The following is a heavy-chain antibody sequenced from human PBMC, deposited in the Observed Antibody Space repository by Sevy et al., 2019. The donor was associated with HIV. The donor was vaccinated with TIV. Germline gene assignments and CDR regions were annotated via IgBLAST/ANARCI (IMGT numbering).Heavy chain of an antibody. J-gene: IGHJ4*02. V-gene: IGHV3-9*01. CDR1: GFSFADYA. CDR3: GKVSIFGVGGFYDY. D-gene: IGHD3-3*01. CDR2: ISWNSANI. Sequence: GGSLRLSCAASGFSFADYAMHWVRQAPGKGLEWVSGISWNSANIGYADSVKGRFTISRDNSKNTVYLQMNNLRAEDTAVYYCGKVSIFGVGGFYDYWGQGTLVTVSS.